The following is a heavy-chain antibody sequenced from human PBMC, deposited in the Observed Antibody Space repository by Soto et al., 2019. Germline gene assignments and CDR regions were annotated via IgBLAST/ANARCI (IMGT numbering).Heavy chain of an antibody. CDR3: VGVNLAYYGGACFSDAFDI. CDR1: GFTFSSYS. J-gene: IGHJ3*02. CDR2: ISSSSSTI. D-gene: IGHD2-21*01. Sequence: GGSLRLSCAASGFTFSSYSMNWVRQAPGKGLEWVSYISSSSSTIYYADSVTGRFTISRDNAKNSLYLQMNSLRDEDTAVYYCVGVNLAYYGGACFSDAFDIWGQGTMVTVSS. V-gene: IGHV3-48*02.